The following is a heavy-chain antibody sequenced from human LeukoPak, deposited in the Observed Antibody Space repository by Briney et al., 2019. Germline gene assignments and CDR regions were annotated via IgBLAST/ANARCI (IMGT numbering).Heavy chain of an antibody. Sequence: GSMKGFFKASWETFPNYSLKLVRQGPGQRVGWVGWINTNTGNPTYAQGFTGRFVFSLDTSVSTAYLQISSLKAEDTAVYYCARDSREVRGVIILWGQGTLVTVSS. D-gene: IGHD3-10*01. CDR3: ARDSREVRGVIIL. J-gene: IGHJ4*02. CDR2: INTNTGNP. V-gene: IGHV7-4-1*02. CDR1: WETFPNYS.